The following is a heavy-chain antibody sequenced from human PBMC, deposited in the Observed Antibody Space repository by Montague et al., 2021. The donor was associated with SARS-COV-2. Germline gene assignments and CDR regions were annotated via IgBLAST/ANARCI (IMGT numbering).Heavy chain of an antibody. Sequence: SETLSLTCSVSGGSMSSYHCVWIRQPAGKGLEWIGYVSYRGSTNXNLSLKSRVTISLDTSKNRFSLRVTSVTAADTAVYYCARDVRYYYDQWGQGILVTVSS. V-gene: IGHV4-59*01. J-gene: IGHJ4*02. CDR3: ARDVRYYYDQ. D-gene: IGHD3-10*01. CDR2: VSYRGST. CDR1: GGSMSSYH.